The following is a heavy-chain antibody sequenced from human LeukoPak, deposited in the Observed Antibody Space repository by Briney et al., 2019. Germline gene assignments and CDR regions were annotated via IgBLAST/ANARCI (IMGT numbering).Heavy chain of an antibody. CDR2: ISWNSGSI. CDR3: AKGSADYYDGSGYYNAFDI. D-gene: IGHD3-22*01. V-gene: IGHV3-9*01. J-gene: IGHJ3*02. Sequence: GRSLRLSCAASGFTFDDYAMHWVRQAPGKGLEWVSGISWNSGSIGYADSVKGRFTISRDNAKNSLYLQMNSLRAEDTALYYCAKGSADYYDGSGYYNAFDIWGQGTMVTVSS. CDR1: GFTFDDYA.